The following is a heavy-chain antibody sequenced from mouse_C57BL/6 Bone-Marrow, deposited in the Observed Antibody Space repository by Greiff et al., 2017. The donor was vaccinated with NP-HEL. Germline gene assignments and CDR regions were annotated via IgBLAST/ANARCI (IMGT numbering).Heavy chain of an antibody. CDR3: ASYSNYFDY. J-gene: IGHJ2*01. Sequence: EVNVVESGGDLVKPGGSLKLSCAASGFTFSSYGMSWVRQTPDKRLEWVATISSGGSYTYYPASVKGRFTISRDNAKNTLYLQRSSLKSEDAAMYYCASYSNYFDYWGQGTTLTVSS. V-gene: IGHV5-6*01. CDR1: GFTFSSYG. CDR2: ISSGGSYT. D-gene: IGHD2-5*01.